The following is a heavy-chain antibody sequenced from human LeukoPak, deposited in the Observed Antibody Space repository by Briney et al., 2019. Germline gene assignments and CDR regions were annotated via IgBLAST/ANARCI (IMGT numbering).Heavy chain of an antibody. Sequence: SETLSLTCTVSGDSISSGDYYWSWIRQPAGKGLEWIGRTSSSGSTNYNPSLKSRVTISVDTSKNQFSLKLSSVTAADTAVYFCARGPYSYDSSGAFDIWGQGTMVTVSS. CDR1: GDSISSGDYY. CDR2: TSSSGST. CDR3: ARGPYSYDSSGAFDI. J-gene: IGHJ3*02. V-gene: IGHV4-61*02. D-gene: IGHD3-22*01.